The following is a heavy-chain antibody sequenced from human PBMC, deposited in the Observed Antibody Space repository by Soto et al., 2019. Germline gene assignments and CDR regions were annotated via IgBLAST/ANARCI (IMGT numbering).Heavy chain of an antibody. CDR2: ISAYNGNS. J-gene: IGHJ6*02. V-gene: IGHV1-18*01. CDR3: ARSDIVLMVYASSYYGMDV. D-gene: IGHD2-8*01. Sequence: ASVKVSCKASGYTFTSYGISWVRQAPGQGLEWMGWISAYNGNSNYAQKLQGRVTMTTDTSTSTAYMQLRSLRSDDTSVYYCARSDIVLMVYASSYYGMDVWGQGTTVTVSS. CDR1: GYTFTSYG.